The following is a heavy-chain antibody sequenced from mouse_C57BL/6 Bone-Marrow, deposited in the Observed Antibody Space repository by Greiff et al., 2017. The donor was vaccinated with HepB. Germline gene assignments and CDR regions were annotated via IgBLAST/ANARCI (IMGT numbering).Heavy chain of an antibody. Sequence: VQLQQSGPGLVAPSQSLSITCTVSGFSLTSYAISWVRQPPGKGLEWLGVIWTGGGTNYNSALKSRLSISKDNSKSQVFLKMNSLQTDDTARYYCARNRDGYRGTWFAYWGQGTLVTVSA. CDR2: IWTGGGT. J-gene: IGHJ3*01. CDR1: GFSLTSYA. CDR3: ARNRDGYRGTWFAY. D-gene: IGHD2-3*01. V-gene: IGHV2-9-1*01.